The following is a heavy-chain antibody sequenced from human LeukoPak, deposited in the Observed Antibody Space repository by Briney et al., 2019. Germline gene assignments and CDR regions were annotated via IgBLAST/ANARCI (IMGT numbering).Heavy chain of an antibody. CDR3: AKDGTNGSGSYMDV. J-gene: IGHJ6*03. D-gene: IGHD3-10*01. Sequence: GGSLRLSCAASGFTFSSYGMHWVRQAPGKGLEWVAFIRYDGSNKYYADSVKGRFTISRDNSKNTLYLQMNSLRAEDTAVYYCAKDGTNGSGSYMDVWGKGTTVTVS. V-gene: IGHV3-30*02. CDR1: GFTFSSYG. CDR2: IRYDGSNK.